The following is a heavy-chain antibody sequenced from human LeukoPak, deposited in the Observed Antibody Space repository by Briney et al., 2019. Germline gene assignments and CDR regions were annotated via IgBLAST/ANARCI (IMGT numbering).Heavy chain of an antibody. CDR2: ISGSGGST. CDR1: GFTFSSYG. D-gene: IGHD2-21*01. V-gene: IGHV3-23*01. Sequence: SGGSLRLSCAASGFTFSSYGMSWVRQAPGKGLEWVSAISGSGGSTYYADSVKGRFTISRDNSKNTLYLQMNSLRAEDTAVYYCAKDGNILFLFDYWGQGTLVTVSS. CDR3: AKDGNILFLFDY. J-gene: IGHJ4*02.